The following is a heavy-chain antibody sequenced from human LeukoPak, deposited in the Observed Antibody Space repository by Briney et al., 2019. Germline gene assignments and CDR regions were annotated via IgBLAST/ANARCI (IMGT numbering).Heavy chain of an antibody. CDR2: IYYSGST. CDR3: ARHESIIVVVAARGLDY. Sequence: SETLSLTCTVSGGSITSGSYYWGWIRQPPGKGLEWIGNIYYSGSTSYNPSLKSRVTISVDTSKNQFSLKLSSVTAADTAVYYCARHESIIVVVAARGLDYWGQGTLVTVSS. D-gene: IGHD2-15*01. CDR1: GGSITSGSYY. J-gene: IGHJ4*02. V-gene: IGHV4-39*01.